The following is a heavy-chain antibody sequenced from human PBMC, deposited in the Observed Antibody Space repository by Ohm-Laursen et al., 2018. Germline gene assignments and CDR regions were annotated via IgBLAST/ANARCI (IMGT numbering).Heavy chain of an antibody. CDR2: MSGSGDNI. CDR3: ARPYYYDSEWA. CDR1: GFPFTNYY. V-gene: IGHV3-11*01. Sequence: SLRLSCAASGFPFTNYYMSWIRQAPGKGLEWPSYMSGSGDNIYYTDSVKGRFTISRDNAKNSLFLQMNSLRVDDTAVYYCARPYYYDSEWAWGQGTLVSVSS. D-gene: IGHD3-22*01. J-gene: IGHJ1*01.